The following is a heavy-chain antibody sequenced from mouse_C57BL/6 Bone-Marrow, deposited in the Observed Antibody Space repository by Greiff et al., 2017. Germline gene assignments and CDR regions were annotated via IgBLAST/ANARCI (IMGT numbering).Heavy chain of an antibody. CDR2: IHPNSGST. V-gene: IGHV1-64*01. D-gene: IGHD3-2*02. J-gene: IGHJ3*01. Sequence: QVQLQQPGAELVKPGASVKLSCKASGYTFTSYWMHWVKQRPGQGLEWIGMIHPNSGSTNYNEKFKSKATLPVDKSSSPAYLKLSSLTSEDSAVYYCARARQLRLPAWFAYWGQGTLVTVSA. CDR3: ARARQLRLPAWFAY. CDR1: GYTFTSYW.